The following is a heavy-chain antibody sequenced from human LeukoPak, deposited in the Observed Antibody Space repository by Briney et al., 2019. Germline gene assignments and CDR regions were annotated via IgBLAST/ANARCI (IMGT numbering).Heavy chain of an antibody. J-gene: IGHJ4*02. V-gene: IGHV3-11*01. D-gene: IGHD1-26*01. Sequence: GGPLRLSCAVSGFTFSDYYMSWIRQAPGKGLEWISYISGSASTIYYADSVKGRFTISRDNSKNSLYLQMNTLRAEDTAVYYCAKHSYTGNSFYFDSWGQGTLVTVSS. CDR1: GFTFSDYY. CDR2: ISGSASTI. CDR3: AKHSYTGNSFYFDS.